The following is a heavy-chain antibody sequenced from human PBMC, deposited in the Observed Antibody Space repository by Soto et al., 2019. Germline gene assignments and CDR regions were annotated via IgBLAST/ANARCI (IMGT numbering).Heavy chain of an antibody. CDR2: IYYSGSP. CDR1: GGSISSGGYY. CDR3: ARGASCWDNWFDP. Sequence: QVQLQESGPGLVKPSQTLSLTCTVSGGSISSGGYYWSWTRQHPGKALEWFGYIYYSGSPSYNPSLQSRVTISVDTAKNQFSLKLISVNAADTAVYYCARGASCWDNWFDPCCQGTLVTVSS. D-gene: IGHD2-2*01. J-gene: IGHJ5*02. V-gene: IGHV4-31*03.